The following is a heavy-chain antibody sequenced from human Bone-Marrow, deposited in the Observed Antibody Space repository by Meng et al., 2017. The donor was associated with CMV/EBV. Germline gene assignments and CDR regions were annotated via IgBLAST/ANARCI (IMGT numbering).Heavy chain of an antibody. Sequence: ASVKVSCKASGGTFSNYLIIWVRQAPGQGLEWMGGIFPIVEITKFAQKFEGRVTMTRDTSISTAYMELGRLRSDDTAVYHCSTLESALFDYWGQGTLVTVSS. D-gene: IGHD3-3*01. CDR3: STLESALFDY. CDR2: IFPIVEIT. CDR1: GGTFSNYL. J-gene: IGHJ4*02. V-gene: IGHV1-2*02.